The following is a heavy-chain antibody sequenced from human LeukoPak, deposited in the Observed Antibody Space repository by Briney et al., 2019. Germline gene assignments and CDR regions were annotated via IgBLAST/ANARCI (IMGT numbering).Heavy chain of an antibody. CDR1: GGSISSSSYY. D-gene: IGHD6-13*01. J-gene: IGHJ6*02. V-gene: IGHV4-39*01. CDR3: ASYSSSWYDYYYYGMDV. CDR2: IYYSGST. Sequence: PSETLSLTCTVSGGSISSSSYYWGWIRQPPGKGLEWIGSIYYSGSTYYNPSLKSRVTISVDTSKNQFSLKLSSVTAADTAVYYCASYSSSWYDYYYYGMDVWGQGTTVTVSS.